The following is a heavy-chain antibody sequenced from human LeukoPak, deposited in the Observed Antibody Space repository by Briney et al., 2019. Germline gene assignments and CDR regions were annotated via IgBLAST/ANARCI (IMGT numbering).Heavy chain of an antibody. D-gene: IGHD5-12*01. CDR3: ARAGHSAYKSGGDY. V-gene: IGHV3-69-1*01. CDR1: GFTVSSNY. J-gene: IGHJ4*02. Sequence: GGSLRLSCAASGFTVSSNYMSWVRQAPGKGLEWVSSIKGRFTISRDNAKSSLFLQMNSLRAEDTAVYYCARAGHSAYKSGGDYWGQGTLVTVSS. CDR2: I.